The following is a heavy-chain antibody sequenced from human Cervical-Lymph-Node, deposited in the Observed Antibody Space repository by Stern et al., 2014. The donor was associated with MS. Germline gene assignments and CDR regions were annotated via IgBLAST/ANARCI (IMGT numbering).Heavy chain of an antibody. CDR1: GGTFSSYA. D-gene: IGHD2-2*01. V-gene: IGHV1-69*01. J-gene: IGHJ6*02. CDR3: ARGHYCSSTSCSTISYGMDV. Sequence: VQLVESGAEVKKPGSSVKVSCKASGGTFSSYAISWVRQAPGQGLEWMGGIMPIFGTANYAQKFQGRVTITADESTSTAYMELSSLRSEDTAVYYCARGHYCSSTSCSTISYGMDVWGQGTTVTVSS. CDR2: IMPIFGTA.